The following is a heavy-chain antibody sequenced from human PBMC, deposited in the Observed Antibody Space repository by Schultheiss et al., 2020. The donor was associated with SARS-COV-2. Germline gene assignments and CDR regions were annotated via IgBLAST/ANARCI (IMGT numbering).Heavy chain of an antibody. V-gene: IGHV4-34*01. D-gene: IGHD3-3*01. CDR3: ARGRSYDFWSGSGAPHWYFDL. CDR1: GGSFSGYY. Sequence: SETLSLTCAVYGGSFSGYYWSWIRQPPGKGLEWIGYIYYSGSTNYNPSLKSRVTISVDTSKNQFSLKLSSVTAADTAVYYCARGRSYDFWSGSGAPHWYFDLWGRGTLVTVSS. CDR2: IYYSGST. J-gene: IGHJ2*01.